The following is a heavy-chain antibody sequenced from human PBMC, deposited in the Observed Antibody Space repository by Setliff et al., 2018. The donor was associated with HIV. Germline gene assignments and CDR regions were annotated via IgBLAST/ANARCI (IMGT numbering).Heavy chain of an antibody. Sequence: PGGSLRLSCVASTFTFSAYAMNWVRQAPGKGLEWVSSINSESTYIYYADSVKGRFTISRDNAKNSLYLQMSSLRAEDTALYYCVRSDPSRRSGQVSLPDYWGQGALVTVSS. J-gene: IGHJ4*02. CDR1: TFTFSAYA. CDR3: VRSDPSRRSGQVSLPDY. V-gene: IGHV3-21*01. CDR2: INSESTYI. D-gene: IGHD3-10*01.